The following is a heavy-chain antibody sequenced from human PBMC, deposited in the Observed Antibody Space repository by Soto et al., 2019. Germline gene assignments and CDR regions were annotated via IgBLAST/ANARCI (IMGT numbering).Heavy chain of an antibody. V-gene: IGHV1-46*01. J-gene: IGHJ6*02. Sequence: ASVKVSCKASGDTFTSYYMHWVRQAPGQGLEWMGIINPSGGSTSYAQKFQGRVTMTRDTSTSTVYMELSSLRSEDTAVYYCASSPLPTYYYDSSGYSANYYYYYGMDVWGQGTTVTV. D-gene: IGHD3-22*01. CDR2: INPSGGST. CDR3: ASSPLPTYYYDSSGYSANYYYYYGMDV. CDR1: GDTFTSYY.